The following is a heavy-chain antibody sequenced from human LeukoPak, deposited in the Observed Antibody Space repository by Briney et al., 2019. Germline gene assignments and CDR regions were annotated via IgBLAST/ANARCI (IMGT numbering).Heavy chain of an antibody. V-gene: IGHV3-48*03. D-gene: IGHD6-13*01. CDR3: AREGLGEQQPWDY. J-gene: IGHJ4*02. CDR2: ISSSGSTI. CDR1: GFTSSSYE. Sequence: GGSLRLSCAASGFTSSSYEMNWVRQAPGKGLEWVSYISSSGSTIYYADSVKGRFTISRDNAKNSLYLQMNSLRAEDTALYYCAREGLGEQQPWDYWGQGTLVTVSS.